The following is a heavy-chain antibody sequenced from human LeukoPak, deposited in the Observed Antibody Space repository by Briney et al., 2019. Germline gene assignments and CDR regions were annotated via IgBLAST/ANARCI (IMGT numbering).Heavy chain of an antibody. D-gene: IGHD3-22*01. V-gene: IGHV3-53*01. CDR3: ARGINMMIVAPGY. CDR2: IYSNNIT. J-gene: IGHJ4*02. Sequence: GVSMILYCAASGFSVNNTYMTWVRQAPGKGLEWVSVIYSNNITYYADSVKGRFTISRDSSKNTLYLQMNSLRAEDTAVYYCARGINMMIVAPGYWGQGTLVTVSS. CDR1: GFSVNNTY.